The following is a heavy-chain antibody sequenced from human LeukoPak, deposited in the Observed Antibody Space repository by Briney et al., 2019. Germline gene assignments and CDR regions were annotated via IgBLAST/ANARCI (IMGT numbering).Heavy chain of an antibody. CDR1: GFTVSTNY. CDR2: IYSGGST. CDR3: ARDTVTTFRFRDYYYYGMDV. D-gene: IGHD4-17*01. J-gene: IGHJ6*02. Sequence: GGSLRLSCAASGFTVSTNYMNWVRQAPGKGLEWVSVIYSGGSTYYADSVKGRFTISRDNSKNTLYLQMNSLRAEDTAAYYCARDTVTTFRFRDYYYYGMDVWGQGTTVTVSS. V-gene: IGHV3-53*01.